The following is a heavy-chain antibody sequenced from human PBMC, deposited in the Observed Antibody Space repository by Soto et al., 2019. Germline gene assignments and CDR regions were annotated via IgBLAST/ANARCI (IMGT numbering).Heavy chain of an antibody. J-gene: IGHJ6*01. D-gene: IGHD2-2*01. Sequence: WGSPRISCASSVFTFSTYNMRWVGQAPGKGLEWVAVISYDGSNKYYADSVKGQFTISRDNSKNTLYLQMNSLRAEDTAVYYCGVVPAATFYYHYGMDVWGQGTPVTGSS. CDR3: GVVPAATFYYHYGMDV. CDR1: VFTFSTYN. V-gene: IGHV3-30-3*01. CDR2: ISYDGSNK.